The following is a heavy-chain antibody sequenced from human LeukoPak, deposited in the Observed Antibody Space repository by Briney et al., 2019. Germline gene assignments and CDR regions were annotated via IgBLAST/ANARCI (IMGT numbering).Heavy chain of an antibody. CDR2: ISSSSSYI. CDR3: ARDKGKRYYYYYMDV. Sequence: GGSLRLSCAASGFTFSSYSMNWVRQAPGKGLEWVSSISSSSSYIYYADSVKGRFTISRDNAKNSLYLQMNSLRAEDTAVYYCARDKGKRYYYYYMDVWGKGTTVTVSS. V-gene: IGHV3-21*01. CDR1: GFTFSSYS. J-gene: IGHJ6*03.